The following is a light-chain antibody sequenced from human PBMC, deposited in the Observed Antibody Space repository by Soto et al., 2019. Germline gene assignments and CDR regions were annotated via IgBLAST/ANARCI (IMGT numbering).Light chain of an antibody. CDR1: SSDVGGDKY. CDR3: SSHAGITRLRV. Sequence: QSALTQPPSASGSPGQSVTISCTGTSSDVGGDKYVSWYQQNPGKAPKLMIFDVNKRPSVVPDRFSGSKSGNTASLTVSGLQPEDDADYCCSSHAGITRLRVFGTGTKLTVL. J-gene: IGLJ1*01. V-gene: IGLV2-8*01. CDR2: DVN.